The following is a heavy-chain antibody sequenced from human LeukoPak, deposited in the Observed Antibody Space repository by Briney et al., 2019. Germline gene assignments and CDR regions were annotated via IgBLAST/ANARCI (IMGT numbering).Heavy chain of an antibody. CDR1: GFIFSSYA. J-gene: IGHJ4*02. D-gene: IGHD3-10*01. CDR2: ISTSSSCI. V-gene: IGHV3-21*01. CDR3: ARVSGTFGELY. Sequence: GGSLRLSCAASGFIFSSYAMNWVRQTPGRGLEWVSSISTSSSCIYYADSVKGRFTISRDNAKNSLYLQMNSLRAEDTAVYYCARVSGTFGELYWGQGTLVTVSS.